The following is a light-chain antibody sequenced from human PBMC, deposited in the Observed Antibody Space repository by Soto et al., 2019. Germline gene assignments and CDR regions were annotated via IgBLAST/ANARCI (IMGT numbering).Light chain of an antibody. CDR2: AAF. CDR1: EDINSR. V-gene: IGKV1-12*01. J-gene: IGKJ5*01. CDR3: QQADSFPIT. Sequence: DIQMTQSPSSLSASVGDRVTISVLASEDINSRLAWYQQKPGNAPKLLIYAAFILQSGVPSRFSGYGSGTDFTLSISSLQPEDFATYYCQQADSFPITFGQGTRLEIK.